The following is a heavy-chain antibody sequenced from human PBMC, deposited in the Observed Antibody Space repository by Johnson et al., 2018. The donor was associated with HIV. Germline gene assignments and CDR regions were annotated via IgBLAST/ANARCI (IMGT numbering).Heavy chain of an antibody. J-gene: IGHJ3*02. Sequence: VQLVESGGGLVQPGGSLRLSCAASGFTVSSNYMSWVRQAPGKGLEWVSVIYSGGSTYYADSVKGRFTISRDNSKNMLYLQMNSLRAEDTAVYYCATDSSSGVYDAFDIWGQGTMVTVSS. CDR3: ATDSSSGVYDAFDI. V-gene: IGHV3-66*02. D-gene: IGHD6-13*01. CDR1: GFTVSSNY. CDR2: IYSGGST.